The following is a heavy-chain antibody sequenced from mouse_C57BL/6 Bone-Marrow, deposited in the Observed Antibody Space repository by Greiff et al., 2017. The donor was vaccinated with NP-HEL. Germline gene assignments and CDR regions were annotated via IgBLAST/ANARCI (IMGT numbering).Heavy chain of an antibody. CDR1: GFSFNTYA. V-gene: IGHV10-1*01. Sequence: EPGGGLVQPKGSLKLSCAASGFSFNTYAMNWVRQAPGKGLEWVARIRSKSNNYATYYADSVKDRFTISRDDSESMLYLQMNNLKTEDTAMYYCVRLVLGYFDVWGTGTTVTVSS. D-gene: IGHD1-1*01. CDR2: IRSKSNNYAT. J-gene: IGHJ1*03. CDR3: VRLVLGYFDV.